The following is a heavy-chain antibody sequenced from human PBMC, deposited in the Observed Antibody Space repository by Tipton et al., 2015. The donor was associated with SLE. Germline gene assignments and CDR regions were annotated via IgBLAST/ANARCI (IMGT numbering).Heavy chain of an antibody. CDR1: EFTFTKNW. J-gene: IGHJ4*02. CDR2: IKEDGTEK. V-gene: IGHV3-7*01. D-gene: IGHD3-10*01. Sequence: SLRLSCGASEFTFTKNWMSWVRQAPGKGLEWVASIKEDGTEKYYADSVKGRFTISRDNAKETLYLQMNRLRVEDTAVYYCARDDAGVRGFDYWGQGTLVTVSS. CDR3: ARDDAGVRGFDY.